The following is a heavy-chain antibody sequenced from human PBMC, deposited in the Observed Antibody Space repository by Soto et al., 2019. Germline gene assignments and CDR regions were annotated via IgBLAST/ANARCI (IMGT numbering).Heavy chain of an antibody. CDR1: GFTFSDYY. D-gene: IGHD6-13*01. Sequence: QVQLVESGGGLVKPGGSLRLSCAASGFTFSDYYMSWIRQAPGKGLEWISYINNSSSYTNYADSVKGRFTISRDNAKNSLYLQMNSLRAEDTAVYYCARTIAAAGGRRYFDLWGRGTLVTVFS. CDR3: ARTIAAAGGRRYFDL. V-gene: IGHV3-11*05. CDR2: INNSSSYT. J-gene: IGHJ2*01.